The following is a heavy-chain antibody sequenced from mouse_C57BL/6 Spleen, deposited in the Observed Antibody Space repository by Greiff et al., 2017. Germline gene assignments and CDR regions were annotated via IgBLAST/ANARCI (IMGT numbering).Heavy chain of an antibody. J-gene: IGHJ1*03. D-gene: IGHD3-3*01. CDR2: INYDGSST. CDR1: GFTFSDYY. Sequence: EVQLVESEGGLVQPGSSMKLSCTASGFTFSDYYMAWVRQVPEKGLEWVANINYDGSSTYYLDSLKSRFIISRDNAKNILYLQMSSLKSEDTATYYCARESGPGPNWYFDVWGTGTTVTVSS. V-gene: IGHV5-16*01. CDR3: ARESGPGPNWYFDV.